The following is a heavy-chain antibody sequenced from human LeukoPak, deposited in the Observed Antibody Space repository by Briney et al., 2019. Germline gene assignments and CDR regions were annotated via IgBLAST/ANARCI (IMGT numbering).Heavy chain of an antibody. J-gene: IGHJ5*02. CDR3: ARESREHYYDSSGRFNWFDP. CDR2: IIPIFGTA. Sequence: ASVKASCKASGGTFSSYAISWVRQAPGQGLEWMGRIIPIFGTANYAQKFQGRVTITTDESTSTAYMELSSLRSEDTAVYYCARESREHYYDSSGRFNWFDPWGQGTLVTVSS. CDR1: GGTFSSYA. D-gene: IGHD3-22*01. V-gene: IGHV1-69*05.